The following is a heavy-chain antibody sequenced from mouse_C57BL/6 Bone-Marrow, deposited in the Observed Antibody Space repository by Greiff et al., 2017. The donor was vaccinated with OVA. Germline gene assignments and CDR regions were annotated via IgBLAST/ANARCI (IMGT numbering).Heavy chain of an antibody. J-gene: IGHJ3*01. CDR3: ARLLSRVAY. D-gene: IGHD2-1*01. CDR2: IHPNSGST. Sequence: QVQLKQPGAELVKPGASVKLSCKASGYTFTSYWMHWVKQRPGQGLEWIGMIHPNSGSTNYNEKFKSKATLTVDKSSSTAYMQLRSLTSEDSAVYYCARLLSRVAYWGQGTLVTVSA. V-gene: IGHV1-64*01. CDR1: GYTFTSYW.